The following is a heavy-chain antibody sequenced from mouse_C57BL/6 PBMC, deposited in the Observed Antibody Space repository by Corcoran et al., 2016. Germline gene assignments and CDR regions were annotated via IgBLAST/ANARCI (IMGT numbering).Heavy chain of an antibody. Sequence: QIQLVQSGPELKKPGETVKISCKASGYTFTTYGMSWVKQAPGKGLKWMGWINTDSGVPTYADDFKGRFAFSLETAASTAYLQINNLKNEDTATYCCARWDYGNYHAKDYWGQGTSVTVSS. CDR1: GYTFTTYG. V-gene: IGHV9-3*01. D-gene: IGHD2-1*01. CDR3: ARWDYGNYHAKDY. J-gene: IGHJ4*01. CDR2: INTDSGVP.